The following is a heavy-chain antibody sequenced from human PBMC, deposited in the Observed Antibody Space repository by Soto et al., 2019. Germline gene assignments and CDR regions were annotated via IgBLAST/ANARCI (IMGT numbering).Heavy chain of an antibody. CDR1: GFTFENYA. Sequence: GGSLRLSCAASGFTFENYAMHWVRQGPGKGLEWVAGISWKSGSIGYADSVRGRFTISRDNAKNSLYPQMNSLRPEDTALYYCAKDKVYSNYQYYFASWGQGTLVTVSS. CDR2: ISWKSGSI. D-gene: IGHD4-4*01. J-gene: IGHJ4*02. V-gene: IGHV3-9*01. CDR3: AKDKVYSNYQYYFAS.